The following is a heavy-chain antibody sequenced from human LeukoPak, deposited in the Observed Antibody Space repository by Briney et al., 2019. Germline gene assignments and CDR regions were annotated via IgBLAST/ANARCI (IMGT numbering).Heavy chain of an antibody. J-gene: IGHJ4*02. D-gene: IGHD6-13*01. Sequence: GGSLRLSCAASGFTFDDYAMHWVRQAPGKGLEWVSLISGDGGSTYYADSVKGRFTISRDNSKNSLYLQMNSLRTEDTALYYCAKGGLGSSWHFPYYFDYWGQGTLVTVSS. CDR1: GFTFDDYA. CDR3: AKGGLGSSWHFPYYFDY. CDR2: ISGDGGST. V-gene: IGHV3-43*02.